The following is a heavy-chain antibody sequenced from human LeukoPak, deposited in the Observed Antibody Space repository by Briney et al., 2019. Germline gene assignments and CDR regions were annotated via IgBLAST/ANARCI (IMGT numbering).Heavy chain of an antibody. Sequence: ASVTVSCKASGYTFTGYYIHWVRQAPGQGLEWMGWINPNSGDTNYAQKFQGWVTMTRDTSISTAYMELSRQRSDDAAVYYCARESGGATLYDYWGQGTLVTVSS. J-gene: IGHJ4*02. CDR2: INPNSGDT. CDR1: GYTFTGYY. V-gene: IGHV1-2*04. CDR3: ARESGGATLYDY. D-gene: IGHD3-16*01.